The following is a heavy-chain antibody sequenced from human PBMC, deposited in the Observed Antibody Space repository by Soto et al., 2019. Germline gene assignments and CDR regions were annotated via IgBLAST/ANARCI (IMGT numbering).Heavy chain of an antibody. J-gene: IGHJ4*02. V-gene: IGHV4-34*01. CDR2: INHSGST. CDR3: ARGSHLAITMVRGVREARGDY. Sequence: PSETLSLTCAVYGGSFSGYYWSWIRQPPGKGLEWIGEINHSGSTNYNPSLKSRVTISVDTSKNQFSLKLSSVTAADTAVYYCARGSHLAITMVRGVREARGDYWGQGTLVTVS. CDR1: GGSFSGYY. D-gene: IGHD3-10*01.